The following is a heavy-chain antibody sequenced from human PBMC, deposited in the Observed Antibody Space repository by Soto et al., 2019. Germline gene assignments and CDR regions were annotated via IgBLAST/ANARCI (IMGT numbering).Heavy chain of an antibody. CDR2: IYYSGST. CDR1: GGSISSSSYY. D-gene: IGHD2-15*01. Sequence: PSETLSLTCTVSGGSISSSSYYWGWIRQPPGKGLEWIGSIYYSGSTYYNPSLKSRVTISVDTSKNQFSLKLSSVTAADTAVYYCARHSQPPSRGGYYYGMDVWGQGTTVTVSS. CDR3: ARHSQPPSRGGYYYGMDV. V-gene: IGHV4-39*01. J-gene: IGHJ6*02.